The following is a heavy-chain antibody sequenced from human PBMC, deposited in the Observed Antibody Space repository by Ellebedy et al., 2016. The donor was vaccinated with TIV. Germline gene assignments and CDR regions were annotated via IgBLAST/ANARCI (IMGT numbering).Heavy chain of an antibody. CDR3: IRVKDGGAFDL. V-gene: IGHV3-72*01. CDR1: GFSFSTYW. J-gene: IGHJ3*01. Sequence: GESLKISXAASGFSFSTYWMTWVRQAPGKRPEWVGRSRNKAKSYTTDYAASVKGRFTISRDDSKNSLYLQMNSLKTEDTAMYFCIRVKDGGAFDLWGHGTMVTVSS. CDR2: SRNKAKSYTT. D-gene: IGHD3-16*01.